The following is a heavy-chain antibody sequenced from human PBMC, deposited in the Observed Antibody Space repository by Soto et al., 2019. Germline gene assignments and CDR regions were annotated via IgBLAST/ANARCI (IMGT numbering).Heavy chain of an antibody. CDR3: ARAMNYYDSSCYPLRPFDY. Sequence: QVQLVQSGAEVKKPGSSVKVSCKASGGTFSSYAISWVRQAPGQGLEWMGGIIPIFGTANYAQKFRGRVTITADESTSTAYMELSSLRSEDTAVYYLARAMNYYDSSCYPLRPFDYCGQGTLVTVSS. CDR1: GGTFSSYA. J-gene: IGHJ4*02. D-gene: IGHD3-22*01. CDR2: IIPIFGTA. V-gene: IGHV1-69*01.